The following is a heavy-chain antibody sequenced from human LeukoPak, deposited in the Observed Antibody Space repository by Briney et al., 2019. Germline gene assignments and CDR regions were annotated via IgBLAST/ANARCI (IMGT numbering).Heavy chain of an antibody. D-gene: IGHD2-15*01. CDR3: ARDILVVTAH. CDR1: GLTFSSHW. V-gene: IGHV3-74*01. J-gene: IGHJ4*02. CDR2: ISTDGTII. Sequence: PGGSLRLSCAASGLTFSSHWMHWVRQAPGKGLVWVARISTDGTIISYAASVKGRFTISRDNAKNTLYLQMNSLRAEDTAVYYCARDILVVTAHWGQGTLVTVSS.